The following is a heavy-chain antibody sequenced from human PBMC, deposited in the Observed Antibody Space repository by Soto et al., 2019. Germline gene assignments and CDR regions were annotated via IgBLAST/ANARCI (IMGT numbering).Heavy chain of an antibody. CDR2: IYYSGST. D-gene: IGHD4-4*01. V-gene: IGHV4-34*01. CDR1: GGSFSGYY. Sequence: PSETLSLTCAVYGGSFSGYYWSWIRQPPGKGLEWIGNIYYSGSTYYNPSLKSRVIISVDTSDNQFSLKLSSVTAADTAVYYCARRRVITFDYWGQGTLVTVSS. J-gene: IGHJ4*02. CDR3: ARRRVITFDY.